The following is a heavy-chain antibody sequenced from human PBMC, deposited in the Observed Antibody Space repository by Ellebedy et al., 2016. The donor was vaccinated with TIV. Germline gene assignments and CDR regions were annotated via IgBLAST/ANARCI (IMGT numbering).Heavy chain of an antibody. CDR1: GFTFSIYW. CDR2: IKEDGSRT. CDR3: ATGARSEGCY. J-gene: IGHJ4*02. V-gene: IGHV3-7*01. Sequence: PGGSLRLSCAASGFTFSIYWMNWVRQAPGKGLEWVANIKEDGSRTSYVDSVRGRFTISRDNAKNSLYLQMNSLRAEDTAVYCCATGARSEGCYWGQGTLVTVSS.